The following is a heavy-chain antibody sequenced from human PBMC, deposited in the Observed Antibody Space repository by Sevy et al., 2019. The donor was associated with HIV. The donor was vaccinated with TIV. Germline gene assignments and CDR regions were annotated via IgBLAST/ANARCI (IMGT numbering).Heavy chain of an antibody. D-gene: IGHD5-12*01. V-gene: IGHV3-33*01. CDR2: IWYDGSNK. CDR1: GFTFSSYG. CDR3: ARGKHVSGYYGSFDY. Sequence: GGSLRLSCAASGFTFSSYGMHWVRQAPGKGLEWVAVIWYDGSNKYYADSVKGRFTISRDNSKNTIYLQMNGLRAEDTAVYYCARGKHVSGYYGSFDYWGQGALVTVSS. J-gene: IGHJ4*02.